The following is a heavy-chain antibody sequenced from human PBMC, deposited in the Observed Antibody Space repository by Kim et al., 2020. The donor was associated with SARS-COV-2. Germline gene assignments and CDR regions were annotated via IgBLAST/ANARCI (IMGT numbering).Heavy chain of an antibody. V-gene: IGHV3-11*01. J-gene: IGHJ4*02. CDR1: GFTFSDYY. D-gene: IGHD3-22*01. Sequence: GGSLRLSCAASGFTFSDYYMSWIRQAPGKGLEWVSYISSSGSTIYYADSVKGRFTISRDNAKNSLYLQMNSLRAEDTAVYYCARDAFPHPPYYDSSGHGAYDFDYWGQGTLVTVSS. CDR3: ARDAFPHPPYYDSSGHGAYDFDY. CDR2: ISSSGSTI.